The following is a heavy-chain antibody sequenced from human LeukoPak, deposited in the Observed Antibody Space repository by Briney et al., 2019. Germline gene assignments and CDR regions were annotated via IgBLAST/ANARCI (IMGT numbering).Heavy chain of an antibody. J-gene: IGHJ4*02. CDR1: GFIFSDYY. V-gene: IGHV3-30*02. Sequence: GGSLRLSCAASGFIFSDYYMSWIRQAPGKGLEWVAFLRYDGSNKFYADSVRGRFTISRDNSDNTVYLQMDSLRDEDTALYFCAKDSWSTASHQLSSRFGLVDYWGQGTLVTVSS. D-gene: IGHD6-6*01. CDR2: LRYDGSNK. CDR3: AKDSWSTASHQLSSRFGLVDY.